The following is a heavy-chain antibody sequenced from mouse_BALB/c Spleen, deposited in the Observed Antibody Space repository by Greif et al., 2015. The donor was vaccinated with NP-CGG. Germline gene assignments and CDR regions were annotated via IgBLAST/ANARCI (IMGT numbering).Heavy chain of an antibody. CDR1: GYTFTSYW. CDR2: INPSNGRT. V-gene: IGHV1S81*02. CDR3: ARYYYAMDY. J-gene: IGHJ4*01. Sequence: VKLMESGAELVKPGASVKLSCKASGYTFTSYWMHWVKQRPGQGLEWIGEINPSNGRTNYNEKFKSKATLTVDKSSSTAYMQLSSLTSEDSAVYYCARYYYAMDYWGQGTSVTVSS.